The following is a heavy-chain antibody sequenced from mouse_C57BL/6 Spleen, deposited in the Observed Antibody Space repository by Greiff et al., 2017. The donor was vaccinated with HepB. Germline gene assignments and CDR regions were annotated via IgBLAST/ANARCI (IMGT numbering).Heavy chain of an antibody. J-gene: IGHJ4*01. V-gene: IGHV5-4*01. CDR1: GFTFSSYA. Sequence: EVKLMESGGGLVKPGGSLKLSCAASGFTFSSYAMSWVRQTPEKRLEWVATISDGGSYTYYPDNVKGRFTISRDNAKNNLYLQMSHLKSEDTAMYYCARDGVYGSSYYYAMDYWGQGTSVTVSS. CDR3: ARDGVYGSSYYYAMDY. D-gene: IGHD1-1*01. CDR2: ISDGGSYT.